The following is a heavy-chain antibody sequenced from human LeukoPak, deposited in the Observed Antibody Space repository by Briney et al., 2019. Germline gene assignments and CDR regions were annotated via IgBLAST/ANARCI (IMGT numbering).Heavy chain of an antibody. CDR3: ARGGPKIAAAGTGD. D-gene: IGHD6-13*01. Sequence: VGSPRLSCAASGFTFSSYAMHWVRQAPGKGLEWVAVISYDGSNKYYADSVKGRFTISRDNSKNTLYLQMNSLRAEDTAVYYGARGGPKIAAAGTGDWGQGTLVTVSS. J-gene: IGHJ4*01. V-gene: IGHV3-30*04. CDR2: ISYDGSNK. CDR1: GFTFSSYA.